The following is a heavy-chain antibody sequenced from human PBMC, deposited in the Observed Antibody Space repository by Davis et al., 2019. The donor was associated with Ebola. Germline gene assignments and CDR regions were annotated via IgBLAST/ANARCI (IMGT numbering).Heavy chain of an antibody. CDR1: GFTVSSNY. Sequence: PGGSLRLSCAASGFTVSSNYMSWVRQAPGKGLEWVSVIYSGGSTYYADSVKGRFTISRDNSKNTLYLQMNSLRAEDTAVYYCARAPGYYGGYYYGMDVWGQGTTVTVSS. V-gene: IGHV3-66*02. CDR3: ARAPGYYGGYYYGMDV. J-gene: IGHJ6*02. CDR2: IYSGGST. D-gene: IGHD3-22*01.